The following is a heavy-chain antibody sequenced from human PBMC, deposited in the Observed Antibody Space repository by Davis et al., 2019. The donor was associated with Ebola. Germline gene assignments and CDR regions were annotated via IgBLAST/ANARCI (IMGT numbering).Heavy chain of an antibody. V-gene: IGHV3-53*01. CDR2: IYSGGST. CDR1: GFTVSSNY. D-gene: IGHD5-12*01. J-gene: IGHJ6*02. CDR3: ARVDIVAKYYYYGMDV. Sequence: GESLKISCAASGFTVSSNYMSWVRQAPGKGLEWVSVIYSGGSTYYADSVKCRFTISRDNSKNTRYLQMNSLRAEDTAVYYCARVDIVAKYYYYGMDVWGQGTTVTVSS.